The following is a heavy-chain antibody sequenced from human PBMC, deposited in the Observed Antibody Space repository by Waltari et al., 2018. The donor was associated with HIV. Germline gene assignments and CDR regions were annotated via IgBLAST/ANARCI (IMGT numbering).Heavy chain of an antibody. J-gene: IGHJ4*02. V-gene: IGHV3-9*01. CDR2: ISWNSGSI. CDR3: AKGPTLTSPPTYFNY. CDR1: GSTFYAYA. D-gene: IGHD2-2*01. Sequence: EVHLVESGGGLVQPGRSLRLSCAASGSTFYAYAMHWVRQTPGKGLEWVSGISWNSGSIGYADSVKGRFTISRDNAKNSLFLQMNSLRPEDTAFYYCAKGPTLTSPPTYFNYWGQGTLVTVSS.